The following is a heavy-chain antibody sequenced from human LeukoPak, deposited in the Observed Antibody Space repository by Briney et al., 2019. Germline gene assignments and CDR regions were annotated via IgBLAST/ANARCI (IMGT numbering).Heavy chain of an antibody. J-gene: IGHJ2*01. V-gene: IGHV3-48*01. CDR3: AKDHIIYGSTGFFDL. D-gene: IGHD2/OR15-2a*01. CDR1: GFTFSSYS. CDR2: VTSSSSTI. Sequence: QPGGSLRLSCAASGFTFSSYSMNWVRQAPGKGPEWISYVTSSSSTIYYADSVKGRFTISRDNSKNTLYLQMNSLRAEDTALYYCAKDHIIYGSTGFFDLWGRGTLITVSS.